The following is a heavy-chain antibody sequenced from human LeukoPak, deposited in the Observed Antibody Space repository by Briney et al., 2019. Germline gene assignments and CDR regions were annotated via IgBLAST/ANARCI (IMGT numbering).Heavy chain of an antibody. Sequence: QPGGSLRLSCAASGFTFSSYGMHWVRQAPGKGLEWVAVISYDGSNKYYADSVKGRFTISRDNSKNTLYLQMNSLRAEDTAVYYCAREDDGEYYFDYWGQGTLVTVSS. CDR3: AREDDGEYYFDY. CDR2: ISYDGSNK. J-gene: IGHJ4*02. V-gene: IGHV3-30*03. CDR1: GFTFSSYG. D-gene: IGHD5-24*01.